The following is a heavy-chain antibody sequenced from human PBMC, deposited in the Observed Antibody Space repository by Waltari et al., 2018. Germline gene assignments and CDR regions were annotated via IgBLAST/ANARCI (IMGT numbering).Heavy chain of an antibody. CDR1: GFTFTSSA. CDR2: IVVGSGNT. Sequence: QMQLVQSGPEVKKPGTSVKVSCKASGFTFTSSAIQWVRQARGQRLEWIGWIVVGSGNTNYAQKFQERVTITRDMSTSTAYMELSSLRSEDTAVYYCAADPRGLDRVPDWGQGTLVTVSS. J-gene: IGHJ4*02. V-gene: IGHV1-58*02. D-gene: IGHD3-16*01. CDR3: AADPRGLDRVPD.